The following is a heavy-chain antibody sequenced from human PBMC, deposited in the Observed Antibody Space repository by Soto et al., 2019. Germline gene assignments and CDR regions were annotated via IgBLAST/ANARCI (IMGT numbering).Heavy chain of an antibody. D-gene: IGHD2-15*01. V-gene: IGHV4-34*01. J-gene: IGHJ6*03. CDR3: ARELRLYYYYYYMDV. CDR2: INHSGST. CDR1: GGSFSGYY. Sequence: QVQLQQWGAGLLKPSETLSLTCAVYGGSFSGYYWSWIRQPPGKGLEWIGEINHSGSTNYNPSLKSRVTISVDTSKNQFSLKLSSVTAADTAVYYCARELRLYYYYYYMDVWGKGTTVTVSS.